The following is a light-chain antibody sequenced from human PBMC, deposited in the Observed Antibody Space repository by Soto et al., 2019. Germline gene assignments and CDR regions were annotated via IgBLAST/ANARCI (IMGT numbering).Light chain of an antibody. V-gene: IGKV3-20*01. J-gene: IGKJ5*01. CDR1: QSVSSSY. CDR3: QQYDYLIT. Sequence: EIVLTQSPGTLSLSPGERATLSCRASQSVSSSYLAWYQQKPGQAPRLLISGASNRATGIPDRFSGSGSGTDFTLTISRLEPEDFAVYSCQQYDYLITFRQGTRLEIK. CDR2: GAS.